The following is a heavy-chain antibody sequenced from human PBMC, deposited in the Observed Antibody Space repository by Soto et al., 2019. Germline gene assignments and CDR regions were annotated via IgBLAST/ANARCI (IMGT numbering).Heavy chain of an antibody. CDR2: ISSSSYI. CDR3: AREYYDILTGYEKLFDY. V-gene: IGHV3-21*01. CDR1: GFTFSSYS. J-gene: IGHJ4*02. D-gene: IGHD3-9*01. Sequence: GGPLRLSCAASGFTFSSYSMNWVRQAPGKGLEWVSSISSSSYIYYADSVKGRFTISRDNAKNSLYLQMNSLRAEDTAVYYCAREYYDILTGYEKLFDYWGQGTLVTVSS.